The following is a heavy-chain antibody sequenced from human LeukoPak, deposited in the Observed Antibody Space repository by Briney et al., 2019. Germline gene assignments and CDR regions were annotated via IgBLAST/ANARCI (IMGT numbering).Heavy chain of an antibody. CDR3: ARDHIAVAGNPDPFDY. V-gene: IGHV4-39*07. CDR1: GGSITSTSYY. Sequence: NPSETLSLTCTVSGGSITSTSYYRGWIRQPPGKGLEWIGTMYYRGTTYYNPSLKSRVTMSVDTSKNQFSLKLSSVTAADTAVYYCARDHIAVAGNPDPFDYWGQGTLVTVSS. J-gene: IGHJ4*02. CDR2: MYYRGTT. D-gene: IGHD6-19*01.